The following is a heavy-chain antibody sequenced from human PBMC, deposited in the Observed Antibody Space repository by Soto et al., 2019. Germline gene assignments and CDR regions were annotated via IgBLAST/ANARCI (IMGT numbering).Heavy chain of an antibody. CDR3: ARDPGAGYHDYGGGYYYYGMDV. D-gene: IGHD4-17*01. CDR2: ISYDGSNK. V-gene: IGHV3-30-3*01. J-gene: IGHJ6*02. CDR1: GFTFSSYA. Sequence: QVQLVESGGGVVQPGRSLRLSCAASGFTFSSYAMHWVRQAPGKGLEWVAVISYDGSNKYYADSVKGRFTISRDNPKNTLYLQMNSLRAEDTAVYYCARDPGAGYHDYGGGYYYYGMDVWGQGTTVTVSS.